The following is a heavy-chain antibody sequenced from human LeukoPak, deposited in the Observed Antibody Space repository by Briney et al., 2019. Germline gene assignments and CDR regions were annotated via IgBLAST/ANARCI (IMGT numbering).Heavy chain of an antibody. J-gene: IGHJ4*02. D-gene: IGHD6-13*01. Sequence: ASVKVSCKASGYTFTSYGISWVRQAPGQGLEWMGWISAYSGNTNYAQKLQGRVTMTTDTSTTTAYMELRSLRSDDTAVYYCARDLPYSSSWESIDYWGQGTLVTVSS. CDR2: ISAYSGNT. V-gene: IGHV1-18*01. CDR3: ARDLPYSSSWESIDY. CDR1: GYTFTSYG.